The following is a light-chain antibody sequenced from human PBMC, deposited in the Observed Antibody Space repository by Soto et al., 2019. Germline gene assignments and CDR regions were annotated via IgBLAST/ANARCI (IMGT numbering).Light chain of an antibody. CDR1: QSISSY. CDR2: AAS. J-gene: IGKJ3*01. Sequence: DIQMTQSPSSLSASVGDRVTITCRASQSISSYLNWYQQKPGKAPKLLIYAASSLQSGVPSMFSGSGSGTDFTLTISSLQPEYFATYYCQQSYSTLTFGPGTKVDIK. V-gene: IGKV1-39*01. CDR3: QQSYSTLT.